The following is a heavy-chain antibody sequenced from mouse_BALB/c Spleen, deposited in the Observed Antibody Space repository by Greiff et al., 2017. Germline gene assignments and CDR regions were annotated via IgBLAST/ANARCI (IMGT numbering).Heavy chain of an antibody. D-gene: IGHD3-1*01. CDR2: INPYYGST. J-gene: IGHJ3*01. V-gene: IGHV1-39*01. Sequence: EVQLQQTGPELVKPGASVKISCKASGYSFTDYIMLWVKQSHGKSLEWIGNINPYYGSTSYNLKFKGKATLTVDKSSSTAYMQLNSLTSEDSAVYYCARQLGDGGFAYWGQGTLVTVSA. CDR1: GYSFTDYI. CDR3: ARQLGDGGFAY.